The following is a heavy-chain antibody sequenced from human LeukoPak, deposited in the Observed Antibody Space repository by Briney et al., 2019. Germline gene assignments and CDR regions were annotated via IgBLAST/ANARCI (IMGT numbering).Heavy chain of an antibody. V-gene: IGHV1-18*01. CDR2: ISAYNVNA. Sequence: ASVKVSCKASGYTFLSFGISWVRQAPGQGLEWVGWISAYNVNAKYAQNLQDRVTVTTDTSATTAYLELRSLRSDDTAVYYCARGGSNAWYLDFDNWGQGTLVTVSS. CDR1: GYTFLSFG. J-gene: IGHJ4*02. D-gene: IGHD6-19*01. CDR3: ARGGSNAWYLDFDN.